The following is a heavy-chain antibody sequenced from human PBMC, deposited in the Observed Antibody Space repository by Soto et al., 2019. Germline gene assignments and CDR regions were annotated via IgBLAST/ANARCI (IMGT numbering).Heavy chain of an antibody. CDR1: GGSISSYY. CDR3: ARYSSNWFQTEGMDV. D-gene: IGHD6-13*01. CDR2: IYYSGST. J-gene: IGHJ6*02. V-gene: IGHV4-59*12. Sequence: PSETLSLTCTVSGGSISSYYWSWIRQPPGKGLEWIGYIYYSGSTNYNPSLKSRVTMSVDTSKKQFSLKLTSVTAADTAVYYCARYSSNWFQTEGMDVWGQGTTVS.